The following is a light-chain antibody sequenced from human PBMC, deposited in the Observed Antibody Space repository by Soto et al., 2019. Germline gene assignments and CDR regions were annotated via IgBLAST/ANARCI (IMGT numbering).Light chain of an antibody. V-gene: IGLV2-14*01. J-gene: IGLJ2*01. CDR1: SSDVGGYNF. CDR3: SSCTSSSTLV. Sequence: QSALTQPASVSGSPGQSITISCTGTSSDVGGYNFVSWYQQHPGKAPKLMIYDVTNRPSGVSNRFSGSKSGNTASLTISGFQAEDEADYYCSSCTSSSTLVFGGGTKLTVL. CDR2: DVT.